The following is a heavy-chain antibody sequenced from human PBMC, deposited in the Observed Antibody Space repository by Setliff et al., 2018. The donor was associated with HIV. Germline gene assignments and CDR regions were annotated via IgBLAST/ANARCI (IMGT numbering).Heavy chain of an antibody. CDR1: GFTVSSNY. J-gene: IGHJ4*02. CDR2: VYSGGST. D-gene: IGHD3-22*01. Sequence: LRLSCAASGFTVSSNYMSWVRQAPGKGLEWVSVVYSGGSTYYADSVKGRFTISRDNSKNTLYLQMNSLRAEDTAVYYCAGAYYYESSGYYWVCWGQGTLVTVSS. CDR3: AGAYYYESSGYYWVC. V-gene: IGHV3-53*01.